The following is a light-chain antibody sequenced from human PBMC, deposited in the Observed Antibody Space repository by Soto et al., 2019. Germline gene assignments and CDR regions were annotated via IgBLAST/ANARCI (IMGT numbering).Light chain of an antibody. CDR2: AAS. CDR3: QQLSTYRST. Sequence: CRSSLCGAVGDGGATTSGASQGIGSYLAWYQQKPGEAPKLLIFAASTLQSGVPSRFSASGSGTDFTLTISSLQAEDFATYCSQQLSTYRSTFGGGTK. V-gene: IGKV1-9*01. CDR1: QGIGSY. J-gene: IGKJ4*01.